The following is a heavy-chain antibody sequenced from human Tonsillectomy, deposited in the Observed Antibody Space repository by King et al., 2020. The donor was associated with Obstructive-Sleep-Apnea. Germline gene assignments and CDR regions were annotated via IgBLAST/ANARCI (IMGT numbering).Heavy chain of an antibody. CDR3: TRPYYDILTGRRGFDP. D-gene: IGHD3-9*01. CDR1: GFTFSGSA. J-gene: IGHJ5*02. Sequence: VQLVESGGGLVQPGGSLKLSCAASGFTFSGSAMHWVRQASGKGLEWVGRSRSKANSYATVYAASVKVRFTISRDDSKNTAFLQMNSLKTEDTAVYYCTRPYYDILTGRRGFDPWGQGTLVTVSS. V-gene: IGHV3-73*01. CDR2: SRSKANSYAT.